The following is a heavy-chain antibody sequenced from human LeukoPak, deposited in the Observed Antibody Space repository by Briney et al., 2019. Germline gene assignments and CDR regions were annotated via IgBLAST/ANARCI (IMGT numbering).Heavy chain of an antibody. Sequence: PSETLSLTCTVSLDSTTGTFWGGFGKPPGKGLNGIGEIHRSGSTNYNPSLQRRVTISIDRPKNQIALELSSVTAADTAVYYCAREIIGGLNPGAYWGQGTLVTVSS. D-gene: IGHD3-16*02. CDR1: LDSTTGTF. CDR2: IHRSGST. V-gene: IGHV4-59*12. J-gene: IGHJ4*02. CDR3: AREIIGGLNPGAY.